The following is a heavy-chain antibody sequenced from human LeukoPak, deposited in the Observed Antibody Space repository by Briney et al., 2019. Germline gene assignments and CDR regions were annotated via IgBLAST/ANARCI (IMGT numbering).Heavy chain of an antibody. CDR1: GYTFTGYY. CDR2: TNPNSGGT. Sequence: ASVKVSCKASGYTFTGYYMHWVRQAPGQGLEWMGWTNPNSGGTNYAQKFQGRVTMTRDTSISTAYMELSRLRSDDTAVYYCARLGGYCSSTSCYGPKPYYYYGMDVWGQGTTVTVSS. D-gene: IGHD2-2*01. CDR3: ARLGGYCSSTSCYGPKPYYYYGMDV. J-gene: IGHJ6*02. V-gene: IGHV1-2*02.